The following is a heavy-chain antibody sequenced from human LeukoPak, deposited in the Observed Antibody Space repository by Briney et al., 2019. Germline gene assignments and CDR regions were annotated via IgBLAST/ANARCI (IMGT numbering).Heavy chain of an antibody. CDR2: IRSTPDGGAT. Sequence: GGSLRLSCAASGFTFISSWVTWVRQAPGKGLEWVGRIRSTPDGGATDYAAPVKGRFTISRGDSKNTLYLQMSSLKTEDTAVYYCATDLHFGYCTATSCANYWGQGTLVTVSS. J-gene: IGHJ4*02. D-gene: IGHD2-2*03. CDR1: GFTFISSW. CDR3: ATDLHFGYCTATSCANY. V-gene: IGHV3-15*01.